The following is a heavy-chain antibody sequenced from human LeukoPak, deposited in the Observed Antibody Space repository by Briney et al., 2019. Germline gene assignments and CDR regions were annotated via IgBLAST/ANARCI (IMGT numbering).Heavy chain of an antibody. CDR3: AKAPLGRCTGVICYYFDY. CDR1: EFSFNIHG. D-gene: IGHD2-15*01. Sequence: PGGTLKLSCAASEFSFNIHGMNWVRQAPGKGLEWVSAISGSDAGTYYADSVKGRFTISRDNSKNTLYLQMNSLRAEDAAVYYCAKAPLGRCTGVICYYFDYWGQGTLVTVSS. J-gene: IGHJ4*02. V-gene: IGHV3-23*01. CDR2: ISGSDAGT.